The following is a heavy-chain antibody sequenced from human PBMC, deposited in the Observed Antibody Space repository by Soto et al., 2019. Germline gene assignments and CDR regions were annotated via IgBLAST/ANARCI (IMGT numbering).Heavy chain of an antibody. CDR1: GGPLISYA. V-gene: IGHV1-69*01. D-gene: IGHD1-26*01. J-gene: IGHJ5*02. CDR3: ARDCKWALPFPGSFDP. CDR2: IIPIFGTA. Sequence: SVKVACKASGGPLISYAIIWVRQAPGQGLEWMGGIIPIFGTANYAQKFQGRVTITADESTSTAYMELSSLRSEDTAVYYCARDCKWALPFPGSFDPWAQGTLVTVPS.